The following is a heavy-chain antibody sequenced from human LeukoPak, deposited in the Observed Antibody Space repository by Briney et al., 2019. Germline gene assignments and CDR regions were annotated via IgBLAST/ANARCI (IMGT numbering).Heavy chain of an antibody. CDR2: INSDGINT. J-gene: IGHJ6*03. D-gene: IGHD3-10*01. V-gene: IGHV3-74*01. CDR3: AKDFLPSYYGSGSYYMDV. Sequence: HSGGSLRLSCAASGFTFSNYWMHWVRQAPGKGLVWVSRINSDGINTSYADSVKGRFTISRDNSKNTLYLQMNSLRAEDTAVYYCAKDFLPSYYGSGSYYMDVWGKGTTVTISS. CDR1: GFTFSNYW.